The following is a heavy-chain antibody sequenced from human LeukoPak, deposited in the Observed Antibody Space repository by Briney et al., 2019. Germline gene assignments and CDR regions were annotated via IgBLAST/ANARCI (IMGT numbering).Heavy chain of an antibody. CDR1: GYPFTSYG. J-gene: IGHJ6*02. Sequence: ASVKVSCKASGYPFTSYGITWLRQAPGQGLEWMGWISAYNGNTNYAQKLQGRVTMTTDTSTSTAYMELRSLRSDDTAVYYCARDRPRPGVNIVVVPAATYYYYYYGMDVWGQGTTVTVSS. CDR2: ISAYNGNT. D-gene: IGHD2-2*01. CDR3: ARDRPRPGVNIVVVPAATYYYYYYGMDV. V-gene: IGHV1-18*01.